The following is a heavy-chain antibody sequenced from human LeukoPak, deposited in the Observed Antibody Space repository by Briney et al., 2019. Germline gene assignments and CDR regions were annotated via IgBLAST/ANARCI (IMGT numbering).Heavy chain of an antibody. CDR2: ISWNSGSI. V-gene: IGHV3-9*01. J-gene: IGHJ3*02. CDR1: GFTFDDYA. Sequence: RSLRLSCAASGFTFDDYAMHWVRQAPGKGLEWVSGISWNSGSIDYADSVKGRFTISRDNAKNSLYLQMNSLRAEDTALYYCAREGYSYGRDAFDIWGQGTMVTVSS. D-gene: IGHD5-18*01. CDR3: AREGYSYGRDAFDI.